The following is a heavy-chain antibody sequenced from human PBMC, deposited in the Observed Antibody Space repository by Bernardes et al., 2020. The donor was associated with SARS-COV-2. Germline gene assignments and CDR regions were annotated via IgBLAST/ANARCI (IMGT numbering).Heavy chain of an antibody. Sequence: GGSLRLSCAASGFTFSSYWMHWVRQAPGKGLVWVSRINSDGSSTSYADSVKGRFTISRDNSKNTLYLLMNSLRTDDTAVYYCTRGLELELITWFDYWGQGTLVTVSS. V-gene: IGHV3-74*01. D-gene: IGHD1-7*01. CDR2: INSDGSST. J-gene: IGHJ4*02. CDR1: GFTFSSYW. CDR3: TRGLELELITWFDY.